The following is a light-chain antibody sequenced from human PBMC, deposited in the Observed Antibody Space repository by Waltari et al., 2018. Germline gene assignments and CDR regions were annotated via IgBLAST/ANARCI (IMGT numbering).Light chain of an antibody. V-gene: IGLV2-14*03. CDR2: DVT. Sequence: QSALTQPASVSGSPGQSITTSCSGIGSGVGASDFVPWFQLHPGKAPQVIIYDVTNRPAGVSDRFSASKSADTASLTISGLQPEDEGDYYCSSQTLDGVVLFGGGTKLTVL. CDR3: SSQTLDGVVL. CDR1: GSGVGASDF. J-gene: IGLJ2*01.